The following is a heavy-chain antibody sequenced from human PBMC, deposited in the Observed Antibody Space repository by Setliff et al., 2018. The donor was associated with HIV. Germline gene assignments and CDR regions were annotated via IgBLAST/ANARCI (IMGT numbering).Heavy chain of an antibody. CDR2: ISWNSGST. CDR3: VKEGYSSVSGAYMDV. CDR1: GFTFDDFA. J-gene: IGHJ6*04. Sequence: GGSLRLSCAASGFTFDDFAMHWVRLAPGKGLEWVSGISWNSGSTGYADSVRGRFTISRDNAKNSLYLQMNSLRAEDTALYYCVKEGYSSVSGAYMDVWGKGTTVTVSS. D-gene: IGHD6-19*01. V-gene: IGHV3-9*01.